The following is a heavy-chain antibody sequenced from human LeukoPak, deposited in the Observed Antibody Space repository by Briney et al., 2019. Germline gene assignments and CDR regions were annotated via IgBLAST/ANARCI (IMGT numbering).Heavy chain of an antibody. CDR3: VKGTSWINPYFYMDV. Sequence: PGGSLRLSCAASGFTFSSYGMHWVRQAPGKGLEWVAFIRYDGSNKYYADSVKGRFTISRDNSKNTLYLQMNSLRVEDTAVYYCVKGTSWINPYFYMDVWGKGTTVIVSS. CDR1: GFTFSSYG. D-gene: IGHD2-2*01. CDR2: IRYDGSNK. V-gene: IGHV3-30*02. J-gene: IGHJ6*03.